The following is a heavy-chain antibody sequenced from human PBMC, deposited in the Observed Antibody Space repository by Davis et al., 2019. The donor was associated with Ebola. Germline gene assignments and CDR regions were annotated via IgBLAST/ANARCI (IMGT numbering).Heavy chain of an antibody. J-gene: IGHJ4*02. Sequence: AASVKVSCKASGFNLTSYAMHWVRQAPGQRLEWMGWINAGNGNTKYSQKFQGRVTITRDTSASTAYMELSSLRSEDTAVYYCARDGYYYGSGSYSLSLDYWGQGTLVTVSS. D-gene: IGHD3-10*01. CDR3: ARDGYYYGSGSYSLSLDY. CDR2: INAGNGNT. V-gene: IGHV1-3*01. CDR1: GFNLTSYA.